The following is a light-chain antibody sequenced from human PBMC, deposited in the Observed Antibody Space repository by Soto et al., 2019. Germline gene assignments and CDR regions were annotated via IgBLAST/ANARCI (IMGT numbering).Light chain of an antibody. J-gene: IGLJ2*01. V-gene: IGLV1-44*01. CDR3: AAWDDSLNGVV. CDR1: SSNIGSNT. CDR2: SNN. Sequence: QSALTQPPSASRTPVQRVTISCSGSSSNIGSNTVNWYQQLPGTAPKLLIYSNNQRPSGVPGRFSGSKSGTSASLAISGLQCEDEADYYCAAWDDSLNGVVFGGGTQLTVL.